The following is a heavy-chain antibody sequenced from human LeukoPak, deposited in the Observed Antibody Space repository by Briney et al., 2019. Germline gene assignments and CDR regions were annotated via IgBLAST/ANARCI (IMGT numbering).Heavy chain of an antibody. V-gene: IGHV3-9*01. J-gene: IGHJ4*02. Sequence: GGSLRLSCAASGFTFDDYAMHWVRQAPGKGLEWVSGISWNSGSIGYADSVKGRFTISRDNAKNSLYLQMNSLRAEDTALYYCAKETHYDSSGILDYWGQGVLVTVSS. CDR3: AKETHYDSSGILDY. CDR1: GFTFDDYA. D-gene: IGHD3-22*01. CDR2: ISWNSGSI.